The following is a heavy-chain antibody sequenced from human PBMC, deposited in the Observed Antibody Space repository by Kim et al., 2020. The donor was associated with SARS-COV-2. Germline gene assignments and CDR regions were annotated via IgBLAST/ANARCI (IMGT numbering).Heavy chain of an antibody. Sequence: ASVKVSCKVSGYTLTELSMHWVRQAPGKGLEWMGGFDPEDGETIYAQKFQGRVTMTEDTSTDTAYIELSSLRSEDTAVYYCATGPPIQFGWFDPWGQGTLVTVSS. J-gene: IGHJ5*02. CDR2: FDPEDGET. D-gene: IGHD5-18*01. CDR3: ATGPPIQFGWFDP. CDR1: GYTLTELS. V-gene: IGHV1-24*01.